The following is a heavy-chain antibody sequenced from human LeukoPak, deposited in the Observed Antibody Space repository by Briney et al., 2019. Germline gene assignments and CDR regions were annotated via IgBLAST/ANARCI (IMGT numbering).Heavy chain of an antibody. V-gene: IGHV4-34*01. CDR3: ARAETYSSGWYDPFFDY. CDR2: INHSGST. J-gene: IGHJ4*02. CDR1: GGSFSGYY. D-gene: IGHD6-19*01. Sequence: SETLSLTCAVYGGSFSGYYWSWIRQPPGKGLEWIGEINHSGSTNYNPSLKSRVTISLDTSKNQFSLKLRSVTAADTAVYHCARAETYSSGWYDPFFDYWGQGTLVTVST.